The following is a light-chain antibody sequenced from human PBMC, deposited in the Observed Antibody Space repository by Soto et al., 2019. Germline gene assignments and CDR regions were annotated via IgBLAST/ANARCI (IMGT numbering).Light chain of an antibody. J-gene: IGKJ4*01. CDR3: QQYKSFSLT. V-gene: IGKV1-5*03. CDR1: QSISSW. CDR2: KTS. Sequence: DIQMTQSPSTLSASVGDRVTITCRASQSISSWLAWYQQKPGKAPKLLIYKTSNLESGVPSRFSGSGSGTAFSLTISSLQPDDFATDYCQQYKSFSLTFGGGTRVEVK.